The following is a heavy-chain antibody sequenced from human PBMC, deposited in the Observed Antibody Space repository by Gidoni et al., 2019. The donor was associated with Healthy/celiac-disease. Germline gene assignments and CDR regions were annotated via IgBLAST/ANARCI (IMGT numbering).Heavy chain of an antibody. V-gene: IGHV1-18*01. D-gene: IGHD3-22*01. Sequence: QAQLVQSGAEVKKPGASVKSSGKASGYTFTSYGISWVRQAPGQGLEWMGWISAYNGNTNYAQKLQGRVTMTTDTSTSTAYMELRSLRSDDTAVYYCARDYYDSSGYYFQSIRNDYWGQGTLVTVSS. CDR3: ARDYYDSSGYYFQSIRNDY. J-gene: IGHJ4*02. CDR2: ISAYNGNT. CDR1: GYTFTSYG.